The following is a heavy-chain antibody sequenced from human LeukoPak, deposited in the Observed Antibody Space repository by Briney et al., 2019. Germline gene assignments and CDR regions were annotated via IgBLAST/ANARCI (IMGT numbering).Heavy chain of an antibody. D-gene: IGHD2-8*01. Sequence: PGGSLRLSCAASGFTFSSYWMHWVRHAPGKGLVWVSRINSDGSSTSYADSVKGRFTISRDNAKNTLYLQMNSLRAEDTAVYYCARDLMVYAEDYYYYYMDVWGEGTTVTVSS. CDR1: GFTFSSYW. CDR2: INSDGSST. V-gene: IGHV3-74*01. J-gene: IGHJ6*03. CDR3: ARDLMVYAEDYYYYYMDV.